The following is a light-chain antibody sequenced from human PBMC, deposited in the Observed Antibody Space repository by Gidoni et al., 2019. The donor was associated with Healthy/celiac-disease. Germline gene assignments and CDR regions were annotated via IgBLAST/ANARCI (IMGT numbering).Light chain of an antibody. Sequence: DIHMTQSPSSLSASVGDRVTITCRASQSISSYLNWYQQKPGKAPKLLIYAASSLQSGVPSRFSGSGSGTDFTLTISSLQPEDFATYYCQQSYSTPLTFXQXTKLEIK. CDR1: QSISSY. J-gene: IGKJ2*01. CDR2: AAS. V-gene: IGKV1-39*01. CDR3: QQSYSTPLT.